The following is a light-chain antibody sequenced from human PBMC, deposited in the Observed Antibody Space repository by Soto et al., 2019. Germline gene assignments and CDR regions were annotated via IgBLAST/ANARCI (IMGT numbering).Light chain of an antibody. CDR2: EVS. CDR3: SSYAGSSNV. J-gene: IGLJ1*01. V-gene: IGLV2-14*01. Sequence: QSALTQPASVSGSPGQSITISCTGTSSDIGSYNFVSWYQHHPGKAPKLLIYEVSYRPSGISDRFSGSKSANTASLTIAGLQAEDEADYYCSSYAGSSNVFGTGIKLTVL. CDR1: SSDIGSYNF.